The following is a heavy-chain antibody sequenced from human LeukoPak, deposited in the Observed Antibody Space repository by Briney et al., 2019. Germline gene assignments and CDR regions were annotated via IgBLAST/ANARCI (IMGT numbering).Heavy chain of an antibody. CDR1: ASGVAFTSHS. J-gene: IGHJ4*02. V-gene: IGHV3-21*05. CDR3: AREYTSRATFDY. CDR2: IHSSGDYI. Sequence: GGSLRLSCAASASGVAFTSHSMNWVRQAPGKGLEWISYIHSSGDYIFYADSVKGLFTVSRDNARNSLYLQMNSLRAEDTAIYYCAREYTSRATFDYWGQGTLVTVSS. D-gene: IGHD2-2*02.